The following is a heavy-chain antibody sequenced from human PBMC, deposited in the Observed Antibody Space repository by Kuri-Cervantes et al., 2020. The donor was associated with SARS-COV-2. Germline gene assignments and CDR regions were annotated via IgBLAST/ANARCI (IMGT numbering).Heavy chain of an antibody. J-gene: IGHJ6*03. D-gene: IGHD3-3*01. CDR2: IYSGGST. Sequence: GGSLRLSCAASGFTFSSYEMSWVRQAPGKGLEWVSVIYSGGSTYYADSVKGRFTISRDNSKNTLYLQMNSLRAEDTAVYYCAKDQRYYDFWSGYLAPGGNTDYYYMDVWGKGTTVTVSS. V-gene: IGHV3-23*03. CDR1: GFTFSSYE. CDR3: AKDQRYYDFWSGYLAPGGNTDYYYMDV.